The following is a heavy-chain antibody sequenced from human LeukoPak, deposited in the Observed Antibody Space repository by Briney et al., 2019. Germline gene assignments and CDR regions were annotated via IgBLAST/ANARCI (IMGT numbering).Heavy chain of an antibody. V-gene: IGHV3-53*01. D-gene: IGHD3-22*01. CDR2: IYSGGST. J-gene: IGHJ6*03. CDR1: GFTVSSNY. CDR3: ARVQIYYDRSGYTRTMDV. Sequence: GGSLRLSCAASGFTVSSNYMSWVRQAPGKGLEWVSVIYSGGSTYYADSVKGRFTISRDNSKNTLYLQMNSLRAEDTAVYYCARVQIYYDRSGYTRTMDVWGKGTTVTVSS.